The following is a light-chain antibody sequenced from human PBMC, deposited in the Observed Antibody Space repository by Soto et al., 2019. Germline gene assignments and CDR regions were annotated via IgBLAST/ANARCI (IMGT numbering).Light chain of an antibody. Sequence: QSALTQPRSVSGSPGQSVTISCTGTSYDVGDYKYVSWYRQHPGKAPKLMIYDISERPSGVPDRFSGSKSGNTASLTISGLQSEDEADYYCCSYAGSYSYVFGTGTKLTV. V-gene: IGLV2-11*01. CDR3: CSYAGSYSYV. CDR2: DIS. J-gene: IGLJ1*01. CDR1: SYDVGDYKY.